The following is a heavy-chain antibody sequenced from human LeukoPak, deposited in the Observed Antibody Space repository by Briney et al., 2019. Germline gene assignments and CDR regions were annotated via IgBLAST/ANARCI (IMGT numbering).Heavy chain of an antibody. V-gene: IGHV1-69*05. J-gene: IGHJ6*03. CDR2: IIPIFGTA. D-gene: IGHD6-6*01. CDR1: GGTFSSYA. Sequence: GASVKVSCKASGGTFSSYAISWVRQAPGQGLEWMGGIIPIFGTANYAQKFQGRVTMTTDTSTTIVYMDLRSLTSDDTAMYYCARVDSRHRRHNMNVWGKGTTVTVSS. CDR3: ARVDSRHRRHNMNV.